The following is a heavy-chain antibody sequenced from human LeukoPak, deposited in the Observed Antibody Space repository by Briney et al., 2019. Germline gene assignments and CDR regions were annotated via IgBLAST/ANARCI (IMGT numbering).Heavy chain of an antibody. CDR1: GFTFSSYS. CDR2: ISGSGGST. CDR3: AKDSPRPSYYYGSGSYYPAGHYYGMDV. D-gene: IGHD3-10*01. V-gene: IGHV3-23*01. J-gene: IGHJ6*02. Sequence: PGGSLRLSCAASGFTFSSYSMNWVRQAPGKGLEWVSAISGSGGSTYYADSVKGRFTISRDNSKNTLYLQMNSLRAEDTAVYYCAKDSPRPSYYYGSGSYYPAGHYYGMDVWGQGTTVTVSS.